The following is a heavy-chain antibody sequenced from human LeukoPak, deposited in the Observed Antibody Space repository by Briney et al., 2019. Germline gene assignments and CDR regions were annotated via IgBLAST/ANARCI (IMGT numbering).Heavy chain of an antibody. D-gene: IGHD3-3*01. CDR2: INPNSGGT. CDR1: GYTFTGYY. CDR3: ARDKGNYDFWSGPYYFDY. Sequence: GASVKVSCKASGYTFTGYYTHWVRQAPGQGLEWMGWINPNSGGTNYAQKFQGWVTMTRDTSISTAYMELSRLRSDDTAVYYCARDKGNYDFWSGPYYFDYWGQGTLVTVSS. J-gene: IGHJ4*02. V-gene: IGHV1-2*04.